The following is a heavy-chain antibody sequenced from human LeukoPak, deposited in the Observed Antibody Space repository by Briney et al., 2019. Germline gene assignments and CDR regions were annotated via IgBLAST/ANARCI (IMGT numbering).Heavy chain of an antibody. J-gene: IGHJ5*02. CDR3: ARDVYEQHNHPYNCFDH. CDR2: IYYSGST. D-gene: IGHD6-13*01. V-gene: IGHV4-39*07. CDR1: GVSMSSSSYF. Sequence: SETLSLTCTVSGVSMSSSSYFWGWVRQPPGKGLEWIESIYYSGSTYYNPSLKSRVTISVDTSKTQFSLKLSSVTAADTAVYYWARDVYEQHNHPYNCFDHWGQGTLVTVSS.